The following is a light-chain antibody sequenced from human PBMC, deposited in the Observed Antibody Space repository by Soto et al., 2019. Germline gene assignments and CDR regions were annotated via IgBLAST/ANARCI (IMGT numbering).Light chain of an antibody. J-gene: IGLJ1*01. Sequence: SVLTQPASVSGSPGQSITISCTGTSSDVGSYNLVSWYQQHPGKAPKLMIYEVSKRPSGVSNRFSGSKSGNTASLTISGLQAEDEADYYCCSYAGSSTFYVFGTGTKVNVL. CDR2: EVS. V-gene: IGLV2-23*02. CDR3: CSYAGSSTFYV. CDR1: SSDVGSYNL.